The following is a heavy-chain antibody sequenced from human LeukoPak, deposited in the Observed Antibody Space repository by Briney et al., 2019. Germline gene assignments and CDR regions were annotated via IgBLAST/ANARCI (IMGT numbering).Heavy chain of an antibody. D-gene: IGHD3-3*01. CDR2: IYYSGNT. J-gene: IGHJ4*02. V-gene: IGHV4-59*12. CDR1: GGSISSYY. CDR3: ASMDIEPYYDFWSSYPTEYHFDY. Sequence: SETLSLTCTVSGGSISSYYWSWIRQPPGKGLEWIGYIYYSGNTNYNPSLKSRVTISVDTSKKQVSLKLSSVTAADTAVYYCASMDIEPYYDFWSSYPTEYHFDYWGQGTLVTVSS.